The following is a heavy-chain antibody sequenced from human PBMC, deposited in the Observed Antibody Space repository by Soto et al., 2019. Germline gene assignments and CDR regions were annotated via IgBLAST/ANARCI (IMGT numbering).Heavy chain of an antibody. J-gene: IGHJ4*02. CDR3: ARDLEYYYDSSASVPDY. D-gene: IGHD3-22*01. V-gene: IGHV3-30*03. CDR1: GFTFSSYG. Sequence: GGSLRLSCAASGFTFSSYGMHWVRQAPGKGLEWVAVISYDGSNKYYVDSVKGRFTISRDNARNSLYLQMNSLRAEDTAVYYCARDLEYYYDSSASVPDYWAQGTLVTVSS. CDR2: ISYDGSNK.